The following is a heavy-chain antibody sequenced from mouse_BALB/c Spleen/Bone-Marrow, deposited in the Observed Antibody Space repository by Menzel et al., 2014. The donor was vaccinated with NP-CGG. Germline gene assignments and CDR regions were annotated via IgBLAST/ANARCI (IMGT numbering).Heavy chain of an antibody. CDR2: ISDGGSYT. Sequence: EVKLMESGGGLVKPGGSLKLSCAASGFTFSDYYMYWVRQTPEKSLEWVATISDGGSYTDYPGSVKGRFTVSRDNAKNNLYLQMSSLKSEDTAMYFCARTYRSFALDYWGQGTSVTVSS. V-gene: IGHV5-4*02. CDR3: ARTYRSFALDY. D-gene: IGHD2-14*01. CDR1: GFTFSDYY. J-gene: IGHJ4*01.